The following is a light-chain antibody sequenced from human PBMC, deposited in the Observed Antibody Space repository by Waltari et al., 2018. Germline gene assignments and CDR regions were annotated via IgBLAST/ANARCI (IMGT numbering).Light chain of an antibody. CDR2: WAS. J-gene: IGKJ1*01. CDR1: RSVLYSSNNKNY. V-gene: IGKV4-1*01. Sequence: DIVMTQSPNSMAVSLGERAYLHCKSSRSVLYSSNNKNYLAWYQQKPAQPPKLLIYWASTRESGVPDRFSGSGSGTDFTLTISSLQAEDVAVYYCQQYYSTPQTFGQGTKVEIK. CDR3: QQYYSTPQT.